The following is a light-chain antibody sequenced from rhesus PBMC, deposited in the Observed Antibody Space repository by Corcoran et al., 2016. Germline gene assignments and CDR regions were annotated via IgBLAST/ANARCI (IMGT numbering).Light chain of an antibody. CDR1: SSTIGGYY. CDR3: QSYDSSLSAHV. V-gene: IGLV1-85*01. CDR2: EHN. J-gene: IGLJ6*01. Sequence: QSVLTQPPSVSGAPEQRVTISCPGSSSTIGGYYVKWYQQLPGTAPNLLIYEHNKRPPGVSDRFSGSQSGTSAALTITGLQSEDETDYYCQSYDSSLSAHVFGSRTKLTVL.